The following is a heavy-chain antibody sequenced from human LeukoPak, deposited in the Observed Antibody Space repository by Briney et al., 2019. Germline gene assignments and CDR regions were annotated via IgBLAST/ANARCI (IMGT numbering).Heavy chain of an antibody. V-gene: IGHV4-59*01. CDR2: IYYSGST. J-gene: IGHJ4*02. CDR3: ASGSGYYYYFDY. Sequence: SETLFLTCTVPGGSISSNYWSWIRQPPGKGLEWIGYIYYSGSTNYNLSLKSRVTISVDTPKNQFSLKLSSVTAADTAVYYCASGSGYYYYFDYWGQGTLVTVSS. CDR1: GGSISSNY. D-gene: IGHD3-3*01.